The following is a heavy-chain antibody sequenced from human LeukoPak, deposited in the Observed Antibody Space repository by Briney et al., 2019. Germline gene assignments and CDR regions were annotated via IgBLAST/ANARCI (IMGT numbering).Heavy chain of an antibody. Sequence: GGSLRLSCAASGFTFSDYYMSWIRQAPGKGLEWVSYISSSGSTIYYADSVKGRFTISRDNAKNSLYLQMNSLRAEDTAVYYCARSSSIAARDYYYMDVWDKGTTVTVSS. J-gene: IGHJ6*03. CDR1: GFTFSDYY. CDR2: ISSSGSTI. V-gene: IGHV3-11*04. CDR3: ARSSSIAARDYYYMDV. D-gene: IGHD6-6*01.